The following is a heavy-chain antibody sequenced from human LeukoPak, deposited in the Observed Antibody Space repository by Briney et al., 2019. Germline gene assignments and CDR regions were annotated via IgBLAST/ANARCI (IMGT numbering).Heavy chain of an antibody. CDR3: ARDHSSSWYSPNWFDP. CDR1: GGSISSYY. CDR2: IYTSGST. Sequence: SETLSLTCTVSGGSISSYYWSWIRQPAGKGLEWIGRIYTSGSTNYNPSLKGRVTMSVDTSKNQFSLKLSSVTAADTAVYYCARDHSSSWYSPNWFDPWGQGTLVTVSS. V-gene: IGHV4-4*07. J-gene: IGHJ5*02. D-gene: IGHD6-13*01.